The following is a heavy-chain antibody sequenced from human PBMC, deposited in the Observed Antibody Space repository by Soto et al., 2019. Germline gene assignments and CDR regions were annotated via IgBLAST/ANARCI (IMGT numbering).Heavy chain of an antibody. CDR3: ARPPLPGYSIHFNS. CDR2: VYPRDSGT. D-gene: IGHD2-15*01. V-gene: IGHV5-51*01. Sequence: PGESLKISCKASGYIFIDYWIGWVRQMPGKGLEWMGIVYPRDSGTRYSPSFQGQVTISADRSTGTAFPQWRSLKASDTALYYCARPPLPGYSIHFNSWGQGXLVTVSS. CDR1: GYIFIDYW. J-gene: IGHJ4*02.